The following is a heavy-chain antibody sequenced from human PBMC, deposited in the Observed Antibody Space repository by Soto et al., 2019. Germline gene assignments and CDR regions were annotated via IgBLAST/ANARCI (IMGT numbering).Heavy chain of an antibody. V-gene: IGHV4-59*01. CDR2: IYYSGST. Sequence: TSETLSLTCTVSGGSISSYYWSWIRKQQGKGLEWIGYIYYSGSTNYNPSLKSRVTISVDTSKNQFSLKLSSVTAADTAVYYCARDLWGYCGADCYPLDVWGQGTTVTVSS. D-gene: IGHD2-21*02. J-gene: IGHJ6*02. CDR1: GGSISSYY. CDR3: ARDLWGYCGADCYPLDV.